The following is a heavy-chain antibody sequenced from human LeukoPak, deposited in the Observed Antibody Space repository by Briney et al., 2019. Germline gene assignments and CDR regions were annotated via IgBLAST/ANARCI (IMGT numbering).Heavy chain of an antibody. J-gene: IGHJ4*02. CDR3: ARIARGVIVPGGDY. D-gene: IGHD3-16*02. Sequence: GGSLRLSCAASGFTFSSYSMNWVRQAPGKGLEWVSSISSSSSYIYYADSVKGRFTISRDNAKNSLYLQMNSLRAKDTAVYYCARIARGVIVPGGDYWGQGTLVTVSS. V-gene: IGHV3-21*01. CDR2: ISSSSSYI. CDR1: GFTFSSYS.